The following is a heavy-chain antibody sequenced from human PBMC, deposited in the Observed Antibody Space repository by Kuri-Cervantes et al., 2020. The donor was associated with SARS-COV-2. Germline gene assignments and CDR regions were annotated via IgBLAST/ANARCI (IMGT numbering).Heavy chain of an antibody. CDR1: GFTFSSYS. CDR3: ARVRSYGPQDYYYYGMDV. J-gene: IGHJ6*02. Sequence: GGSLRLSCAASGFTFSSYSMNWVRQAPGKGLEWVSSISSSSSYIYYADSVKGRFTISRDNAKNSLYLQMNSLRAEDTAVYYCARVRSYGPQDYYYYGMDVWGQGTTVTVSS. D-gene: IGHD5-18*01. CDR2: ISSSSSYI. V-gene: IGHV3-21*01.